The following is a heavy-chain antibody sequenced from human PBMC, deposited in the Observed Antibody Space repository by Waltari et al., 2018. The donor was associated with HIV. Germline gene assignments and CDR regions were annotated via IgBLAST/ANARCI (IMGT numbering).Heavy chain of an antibody. V-gene: IGHV3-74*01. CDR1: GFTFSSYW. J-gene: IGHJ4*02. Sequence: EVQLVESGGGLVQPGGSLRLSCAASGFTFSSYWTHWVRQAPGKGLGWVSRINSYGSSTSYADAVKGRFTISRDNAKNTLYLQMNSLRAEDTAVYYCARAGRDGKLPPDYWGQGTLVTVSS. D-gene: IGHD1-7*01. CDR3: ARAGRDGKLPPDY. CDR2: INSYGSST.